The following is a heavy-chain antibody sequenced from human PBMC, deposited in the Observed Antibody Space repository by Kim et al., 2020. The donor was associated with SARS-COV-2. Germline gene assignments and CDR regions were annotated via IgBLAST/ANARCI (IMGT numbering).Heavy chain of an antibody. CDR3: ARAHYDSSGYRSFFDF. CDR2: IGTAGDT. CDR1: GFTFSSYD. D-gene: IGHD3-22*01. Sequence: GGSLRLSCAASGFTFSSYDMHWVRQATGKGLEWVSVIGTAGDTYYPGSVKGRITISRENANNSLYLQMNSLRAGDTAVYYCARAHYDSSGYRSFFDFWGQGTLVTVSS. J-gene: IGHJ4*02. V-gene: IGHV3-13*01.